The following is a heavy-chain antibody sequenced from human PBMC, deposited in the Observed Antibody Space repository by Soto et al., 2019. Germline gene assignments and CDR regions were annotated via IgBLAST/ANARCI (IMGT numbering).Heavy chain of an antibody. V-gene: IGHV4-4*02. CDR3: VRDADETAIVPAPWLV. J-gene: IGHJ6*02. D-gene: IGHD2-21*02. Sequence: QVHLQESGPGLVNPSGTLTLTCAVSGGSISSSHWWGWVRQAPGKGLEWIGVIYHSGSTNYNPSLKSRITMSVDKSKNQFSVNLSSVTAADTAVYYCVRDADETAIVPAPWLVWGRGTMVTVSS. CDR1: GGSISSSHW. CDR2: IYHSGST.